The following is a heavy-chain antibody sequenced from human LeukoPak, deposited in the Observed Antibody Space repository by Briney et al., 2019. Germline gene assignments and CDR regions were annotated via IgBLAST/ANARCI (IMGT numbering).Heavy chain of an antibody. CDR2: IIPSGHTT. CDR1: GFTFSSHG. CDR3: AKNDRWLQFCC. Sequence: GGSLRLSCAASGFTFSSHGMNWVRQAPGKGLEWVSGIIPSGHTTYYADSVRGRFTISRDNSRNTLYLQMNSLRAEDTAVYYCAKNDRWLQFCCWGQGTLVTVSS. D-gene: IGHD5-24*01. V-gene: IGHV3-23*01. J-gene: IGHJ4*02.